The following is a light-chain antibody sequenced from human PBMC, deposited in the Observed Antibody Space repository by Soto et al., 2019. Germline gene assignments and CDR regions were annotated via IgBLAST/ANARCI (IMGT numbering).Light chain of an antibody. CDR1: QSIGGNF. J-gene: IGKJ4*01. CDR2: GVS. V-gene: IGKV3D-20*02. CDR3: QQRRDWPPLT. Sequence: EMGLTQSPGKRPWCIAEGATSACRGSQSIGGNFLAWYQQRRGQAPRLLIHGVSNRATGIPDRFSGSGSGTDFTLTIISLEPEEVAVYYCQQRRDWPPLTFGGGTKVDIK.